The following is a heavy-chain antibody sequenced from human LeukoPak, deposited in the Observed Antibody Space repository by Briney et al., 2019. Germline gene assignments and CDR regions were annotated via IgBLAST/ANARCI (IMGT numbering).Heavy chain of an antibody. CDR2: ISYDGSKR. V-gene: IGHV3-30*04. Sequence: PGGSLRLSCAASGFTFSSYAMHWVRQAPGMGLELLAVISYDGSKRFYADSVKGRFTISRDDSKNTLYLQVSSLRAEDTAVYSCARPRTAKIPSAFDLWGQGTLVTVSS. CDR3: ARPRTAKIPSAFDL. D-gene: IGHD5-18*01. J-gene: IGHJ4*02. CDR1: GFTFSSYA.